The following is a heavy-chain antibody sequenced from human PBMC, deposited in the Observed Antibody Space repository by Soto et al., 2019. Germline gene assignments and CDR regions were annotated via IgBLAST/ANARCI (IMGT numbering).Heavy chain of an antibody. V-gene: IGHV3-9*01. Sequence: GGSLRLSCAASGFTFDDYAMHWVRQAPGKGLEWVSGISWNSGSIGYADSVKGRFTISRDNAKNSLYLQMNSLRAEDTALYYCAKAPLDYYGSGSPPGWFDPWGQGTLVTVSS. CDR3: AKAPLDYYGSGSPPGWFDP. CDR2: ISWNSGSI. D-gene: IGHD3-10*01. CDR1: GFTFDDYA. J-gene: IGHJ5*02.